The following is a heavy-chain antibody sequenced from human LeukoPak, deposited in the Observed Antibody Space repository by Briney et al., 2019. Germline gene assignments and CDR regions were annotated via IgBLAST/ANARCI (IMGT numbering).Heavy chain of an antibody. J-gene: IGHJ4*02. Sequence: SETLSLTCTVSGGSISSGGYYWSWIRQHPGKGLEWIGYIYYSGSTYYNPSLKSRVTISVDTSKNQFSLKLSSVTAADTAVYYCARDAADQEYFDYWGQGTLVTVSS. CDR1: GGSISSGGYY. D-gene: IGHD2-15*01. V-gene: IGHV4-31*03. CDR2: IYYSGST. CDR3: ARDAADQEYFDY.